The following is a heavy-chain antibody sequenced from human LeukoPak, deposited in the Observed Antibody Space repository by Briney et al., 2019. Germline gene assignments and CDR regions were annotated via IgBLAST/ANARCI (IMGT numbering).Heavy chain of an antibody. D-gene: IGHD2-15*01. CDR2: IYHSGST. Sequence: SETLSLTCTVSGYSISSGYYWGWIRQPPGKGLEWIGSIYHSGSTYYNPSLKSRVTISVDTSKNQFSLKLSSVTAADTAVYYCARGLAAPWYFDYWGQGTLVTVSS. CDR1: GYSISSGYY. V-gene: IGHV4-38-2*02. CDR3: ARGLAAPWYFDY. J-gene: IGHJ4*02.